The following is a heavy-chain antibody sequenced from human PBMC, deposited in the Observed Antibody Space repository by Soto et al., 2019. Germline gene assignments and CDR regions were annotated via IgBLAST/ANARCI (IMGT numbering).Heavy chain of an antibody. J-gene: IGHJ4*02. CDR2: ISGSGGST. Sequence: GGSLRLSCAASGFTFSSYAMSWVRQAPGNGLEWVSAISGSGGSTYYADSVKGRFTISRDNSKNTLYLQMNSLRAEDTAVYYCAKDSSSGYALDYWGQGTLVTVSS. V-gene: IGHV3-23*01. CDR1: GFTFSSYA. D-gene: IGHD3-22*01. CDR3: AKDSSSGYALDY.